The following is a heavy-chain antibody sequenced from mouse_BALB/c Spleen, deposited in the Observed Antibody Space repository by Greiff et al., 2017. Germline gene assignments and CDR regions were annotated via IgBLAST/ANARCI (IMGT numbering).Heavy chain of an antibody. J-gene: IGHJ4*01. D-gene: IGHD3-3*01. Sequence: QVQLKESGAELARPGASVKMSCKASGYTFTSYTMHWVKQRPGQGLEWIGYINPSSGYTNYNQKFKDKATLTADKSSSTAYMQLSSLTSEDSAVYYCARWRDVYAMDYWGQGTSVTVSS. CDR2: INPSSGYT. CDR3: ARWRDVYAMDY. V-gene: IGHV1-4*01. CDR1: GYTFTSYT.